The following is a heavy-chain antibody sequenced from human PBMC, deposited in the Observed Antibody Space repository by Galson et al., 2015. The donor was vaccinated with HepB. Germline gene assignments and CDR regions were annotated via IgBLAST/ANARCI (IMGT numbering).Heavy chain of an antibody. Sequence: SLRLSCAASGFTFSTYSMNWVRQAPGKGLEWVSYISSSSSTIYYADSVKGRFTISRDNAENSLYLQMNSLRAEDTAVYYCARSPGGSFDYWGQGTLVTVSS. D-gene: IGHD3-16*01. V-gene: IGHV3-48*01. CDR2: ISSSSSTI. CDR1: GFTFSTYS. CDR3: ARSPGGSFDY. J-gene: IGHJ4*02.